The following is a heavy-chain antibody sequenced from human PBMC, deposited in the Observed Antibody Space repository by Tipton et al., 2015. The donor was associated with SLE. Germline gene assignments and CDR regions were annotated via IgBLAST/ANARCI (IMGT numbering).Heavy chain of an antibody. Sequence: SRRLSCAASGFTFSSYAMSWVRQAPGKGLEWVSAISGSGGSTYYADSVKGRFTISRDNSKNTLYLQMNSLRAEDTAVYYCVNPGPGGDFDYWGQGTLVTVSS. J-gene: IGHJ4*02. CDR3: VNPGPGGDFDY. CDR2: ISGSGGST. D-gene: IGHD3-10*01. V-gene: IGHV3-23*01. CDR1: GFTFSSYA.